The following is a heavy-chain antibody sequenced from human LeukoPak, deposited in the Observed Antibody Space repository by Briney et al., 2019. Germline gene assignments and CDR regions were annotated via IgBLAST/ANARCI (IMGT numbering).Heavy chain of an antibody. J-gene: IGHJ6*03. D-gene: IGHD3-16*01. CDR3: ARGGGYYYYMDV. Sequence: SETLSLPCSVCGRSISSYYWRWIRQPPARGVAWVGYIYDSASANYNHSLNSRVTISVDTSKNQFSLKLSSVTAADTAVYYCARGGGYYYYMDVWGKGTTVTVSS. CDR2: IYDSASA. V-gene: IGHV4-59*01. CDR1: GRSISSYY.